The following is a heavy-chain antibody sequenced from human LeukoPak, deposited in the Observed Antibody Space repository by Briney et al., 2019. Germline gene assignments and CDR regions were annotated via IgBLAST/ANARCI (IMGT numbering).Heavy chain of an antibody. CDR2: IYTSGST. V-gene: IGHV4-61*02. J-gene: IGHJ4*02. D-gene: IGHD1-26*01. Sequence: SQTLSLTCTVSGGSISSGSYYWSWIRQPAGKGLEWIGRIYTSGSTNYNPSLKSRVTISVDTSKNQFSLKLSSVTAADTAVYYCVTDRSGSYDYWGQGILVTVSS. CDR1: GGSISSGSYY. CDR3: VTDRSGSYDY.